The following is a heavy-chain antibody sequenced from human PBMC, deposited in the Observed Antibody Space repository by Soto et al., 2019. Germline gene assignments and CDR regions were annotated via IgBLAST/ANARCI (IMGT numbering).Heavy chain of an antibody. CDR2: IIPILGIA. CDR1: GGTFSSYT. CDR3: ARGYKYFDSSDYYYYYGMDV. Sequence: SVKVSCKASGGTFSSYTISWVRQAPGQGLEWMGRIIPILGIANYAQKFQGRVTITADKSTSTAYMELSSLRSEDTAVYYCARGYKYFDSSDYYYYYGMDVWGQGTTVTVSS. J-gene: IGHJ6*02. D-gene: IGHD3-9*01. V-gene: IGHV1-69*02.